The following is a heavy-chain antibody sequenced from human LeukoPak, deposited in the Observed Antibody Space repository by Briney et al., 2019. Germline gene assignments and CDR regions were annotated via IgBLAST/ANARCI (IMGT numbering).Heavy chain of an antibody. CDR3: ARDPDYYDSSGYFLFDY. CDR2: ISSSSRYI. D-gene: IGHD3-22*01. CDR1: GFTLSSYS. Sequence: GGSLRLSCAASGFTLSSYSMNWVRQAPGKGLEWVSSISSSSRYIYYADSVKGRFTISRDNAKNSLYLQMNSLRAEDTAVYYCARDPDYYDSSGYFLFDYWGQGTLVTVSS. V-gene: IGHV3-21*01. J-gene: IGHJ4*02.